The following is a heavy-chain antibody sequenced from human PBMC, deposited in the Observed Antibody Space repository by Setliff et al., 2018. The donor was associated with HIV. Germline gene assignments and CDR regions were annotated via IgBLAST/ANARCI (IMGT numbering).Heavy chain of an antibody. V-gene: IGHV4-31*03. Sequence: SETLSLTCSVSGGSLISGGYYWSWIRQHPGKGLEWIGYVYYTGKTYYNPSLESRISMSVDTSKNQFSLKLTSVTAADTAIYYCARDLASNSNCFEPWGQGTQVTVS. CDR2: VYYTGKT. J-gene: IGHJ5*02. CDR1: GGSLISGGYY. D-gene: IGHD4-4*01. CDR3: ARDLASNSNCFEP.